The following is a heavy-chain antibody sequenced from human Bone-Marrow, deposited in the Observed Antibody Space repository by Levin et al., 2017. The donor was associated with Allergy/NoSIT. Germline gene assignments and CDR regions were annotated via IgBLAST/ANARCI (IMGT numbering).Heavy chain of an antibody. CDR3: ARCRRQCSGGACFSTGQYDYYHDAMDV. D-gene: IGHD2-15*01. J-gene: IGHJ6*02. CDR1: GDTFRSFA. Sequence: SVKVSCEASGDTFRSFAISWVRQAPGQGLEWIGGIIPFFGITNYAQKFKGRVTITADEATTTAYMELSSLRSEDTAVYYCARCRRQCSGGACFSTGQYDYYHDAMDVWGQGTKVTVSS. V-gene: IGHV1-69*13. CDR2: IIPFFGIT.